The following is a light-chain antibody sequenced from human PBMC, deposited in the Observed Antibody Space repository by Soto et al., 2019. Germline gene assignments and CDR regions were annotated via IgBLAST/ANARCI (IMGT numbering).Light chain of an antibody. V-gene: IGKV3-11*01. CDR3: QQRSKWPLT. CDR2: DAS. CDR1: QRVTANY. Sequence: EIVLTQSPVTLSLSPGERATLSCRASQRVTANYLAWYQQRPGQAPRLLIYDASKRATGIPARFSGSGSGTDFTLTISSLEPEDFAVYYCQQRSKWPLTFGPGTNVDIK. J-gene: IGKJ3*01.